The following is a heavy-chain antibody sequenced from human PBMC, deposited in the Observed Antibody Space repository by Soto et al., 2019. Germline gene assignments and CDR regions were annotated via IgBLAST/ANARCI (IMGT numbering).Heavy chain of an antibody. J-gene: IGHJ6*02. Sequence: GGSLRLSSAASEFTVRSHYMSWVRQAPGKGLEWVSVIYSGGNTYYADSVKGRFTISRDNSKNTLYLQVNSLRAEDTAVYYCARDMSGSYYYGMDVWGQGTTVTVSS. CDR3: ARDMSGSYYYGMDV. CDR2: IYSGGNT. CDR1: EFTVRSHY. D-gene: IGHD3-10*01. V-gene: IGHV3-66*01.